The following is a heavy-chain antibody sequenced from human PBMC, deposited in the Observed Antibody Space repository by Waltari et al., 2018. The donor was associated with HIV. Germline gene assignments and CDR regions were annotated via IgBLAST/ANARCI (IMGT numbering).Heavy chain of an antibody. CDR1: GFTFSSNA. J-gene: IGHJ6*02. Sequence: EVQLLESGGGLVQPGGSLRLSCAASGFTFSSNAMSWVRQAPGKGVEWVSAISGSGGSTYYADSVKGRFTISRDNSKNTLYLQMNSLRAEDTAVYYCAKSQGSGTYYYGMDVWGQGTTVTVSS. D-gene: IGHD3-10*01. CDR3: AKSQGSGTYYYGMDV. V-gene: IGHV3-23*01. CDR2: ISGSGGST.